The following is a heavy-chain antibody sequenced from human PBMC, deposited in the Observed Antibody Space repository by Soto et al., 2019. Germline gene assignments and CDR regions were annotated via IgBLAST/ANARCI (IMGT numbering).Heavy chain of an antibody. D-gene: IGHD1-1*01. CDR1: GASFSDSY. J-gene: IGHJ2*01. CDR2: INHSGST. V-gene: IGHV4-34*01. CDR3: AREVPSRYFDL. Sequence: QVRLQQWGAGLLKPSETLSLTCAVYGASFSDSYWNWIRQPPGKRLEWIGEINHSGSTIYNTSLESRVTISLDTSRKQFTLKMRSATAADTAVYYCAREVPSRYFDLWGRGTPVTVSS.